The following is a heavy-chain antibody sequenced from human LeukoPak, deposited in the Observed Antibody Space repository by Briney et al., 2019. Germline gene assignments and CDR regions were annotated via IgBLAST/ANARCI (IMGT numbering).Heavy chain of an antibody. CDR2: ISSSSTTK. CDR3: ARVSRGAHDY. V-gene: IGHV3-48*01. D-gene: IGHD3-10*01. J-gene: IGHJ4*02. Sequence: GGSLRLSCAASGFIFSSFGMNWVRQAPGKGLEWVSYISSSSTTKYYADSVKGRFTISRDNAKNSLYLQMNSLRAEDTALYYCARVSRGAHDYWGQGTLVTVSS. CDR1: GFIFSSFG.